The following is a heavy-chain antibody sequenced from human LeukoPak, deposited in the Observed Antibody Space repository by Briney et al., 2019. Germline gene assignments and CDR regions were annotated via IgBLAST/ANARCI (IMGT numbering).Heavy chain of an antibody. CDR1: GLTVSSNC. Sequence: PGGSLRLSCAASGLTVSSNCMSWVRQPPGKGLEWIGEINHSGSTNYNPSLKSRVTISVDTSKNQFSLKLSSVTAADTAVYYCASKPGTAGQFDYWGQGTLVTVSS. J-gene: IGHJ4*02. CDR3: ASKPGTAGQFDY. D-gene: IGHD1-1*01. V-gene: IGHV4-34*01. CDR2: INHSGST.